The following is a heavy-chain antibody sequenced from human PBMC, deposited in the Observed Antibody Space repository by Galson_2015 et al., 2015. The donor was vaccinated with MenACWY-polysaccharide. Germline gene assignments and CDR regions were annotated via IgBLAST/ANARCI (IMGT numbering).Heavy chain of an antibody. CDR1: GDSVSSNNAA. Sequence: CAISGDSVSSNNAAWNWIRQSPSRGLEWLGRTYYRSKWYKYYAASVKSRITINVDTSKNQFSLQLTSVTPEDTAMYYYASQGIAVAGVIDYWGQGILVTVSS. J-gene: IGHJ4*02. CDR3: ASQGIAVAGVIDY. D-gene: IGHD6-19*01. CDR2: TYYRSKWYK. V-gene: IGHV6-1*01.